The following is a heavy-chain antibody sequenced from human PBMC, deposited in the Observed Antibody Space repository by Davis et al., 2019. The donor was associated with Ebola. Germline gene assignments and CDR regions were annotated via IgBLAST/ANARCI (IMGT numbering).Heavy chain of an antibody. Sequence: GESLKISCAASGFTFSSYWMSWVRQAPGKGLEWVANIKQDGSEKYYVDSVKGRFTISRDNAKNSLYLQMNSLRAEDTAVYYCARPGLGTTGTTPNDYWGQGTLVTVSS. D-gene: IGHD1-1*01. V-gene: IGHV3-7*01. CDR3: ARPGLGTTGTTPNDY. CDR1: GFTFSSYW. J-gene: IGHJ4*02. CDR2: IKQDGSEK.